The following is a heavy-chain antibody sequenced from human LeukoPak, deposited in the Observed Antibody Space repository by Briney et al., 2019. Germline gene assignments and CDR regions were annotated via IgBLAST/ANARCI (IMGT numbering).Heavy chain of an antibody. J-gene: IGHJ4*02. CDR3: IPFYRYDSSVYHPLGY. D-gene: IGHD3-22*01. CDR1: VFTFSNAW. Sequence: GGSLRLSCAAPVFTFSNAWMSWVRQAPGKGLEWLGRIKTKTDGGTTDYAAPVKGRFTISRDDSKNTLYLQMNSLKTEDTAVYYCIPFYRYDSSVYHPLGYWGQGTLVTVSS. CDR2: IKTKTDGGTT. V-gene: IGHV3-15*01.